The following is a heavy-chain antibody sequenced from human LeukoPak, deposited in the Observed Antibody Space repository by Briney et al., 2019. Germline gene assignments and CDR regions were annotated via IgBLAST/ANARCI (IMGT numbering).Heavy chain of an antibody. V-gene: IGHV4-34*01. CDR3: ARGGPLVAVSATGDWFDP. D-gene: IGHD2-15*01. J-gene: IGHJ5*02. CDR2: INHRRIT. Sequence: PSQTLSLTCAVYGGSFSDYYWTWIRQPPGKGPEWIGEINHRRITNYNPSLKSRVTISIDTPENQVSLKLISVTAADTAVYCCARGGPLVAVSATGDWFDPWGQGTLVTVSS. CDR1: GGSFSDYY.